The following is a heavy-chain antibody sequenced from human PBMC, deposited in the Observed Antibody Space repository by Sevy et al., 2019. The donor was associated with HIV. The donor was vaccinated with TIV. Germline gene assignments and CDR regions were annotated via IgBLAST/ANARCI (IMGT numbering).Heavy chain of an antibody. Sequence: ASVKVSCKASGGTFSSYAISWVRQAPGQGLEWMGGIIPIFGTANYAQKFQGRVTITADESTSTAYMELSSLRSEDTAVNYCQATYYYDSSGYYYDAFDIWGQGTMVTVSS. CDR3: QATYYYDSSGYYYDAFDI. J-gene: IGHJ3*02. D-gene: IGHD3-22*01. V-gene: IGHV1-69*13. CDR1: GGTFSSYA. CDR2: IIPIFGTA.